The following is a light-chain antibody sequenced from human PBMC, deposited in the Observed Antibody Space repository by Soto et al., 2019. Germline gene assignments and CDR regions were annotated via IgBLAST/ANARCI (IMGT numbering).Light chain of an antibody. CDR1: QSVSSNY. V-gene: IGKV3-20*01. CDR3: QQYGSLTPT. J-gene: IGKJ1*01. CDR2: AAS. Sequence: EIVMTQSPATLSLSPGERATLSCRASQSVSSNYLAWYQQKPGQAPRLLIYAASSRVTGIPDRFSGSGSGTDFTLTISRLEPEEFAVYYCQQYGSLTPTFGQGTKVDIK.